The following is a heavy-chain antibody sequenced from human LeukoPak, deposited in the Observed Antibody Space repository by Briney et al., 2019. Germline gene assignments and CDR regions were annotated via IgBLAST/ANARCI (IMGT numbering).Heavy chain of an antibody. D-gene: IGHD2-2*01. CDR2: VYYGGNT. J-gene: IGHJ6*03. Sequence: SQTLSLTCTVSGGSISSSRNYSWGWIRQPPGKGLEWIGSVYYGGNTYYNPSLKSRVTISVDTSNNQFSLKLSSVTAADTAVYYCASRDAPPGYYYHMDVWGIGTTVTVSS. CDR3: ASRDAPPGYYYHMDV. V-gene: IGHV4-39*07. CDR1: GGSISSSRNYS.